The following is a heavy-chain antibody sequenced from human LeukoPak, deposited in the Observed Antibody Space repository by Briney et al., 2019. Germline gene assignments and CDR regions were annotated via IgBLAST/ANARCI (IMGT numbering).Heavy chain of an antibody. V-gene: IGHV4-59*08. CDR2: IYYSGST. Sequence: SETLSLTCTVSGGSISSYYWGWIRQPPGKGLEWIGYIYYSGSTNYNPSLKSRVTISVDTSKNQFSLKLSSVTAADTAVYYCARGSYRQLVDSNWFDPWGQGTLVTVSS. D-gene: IGHD6-13*01. CDR3: ARGSYRQLVDSNWFDP. CDR1: GGSISSYY. J-gene: IGHJ5*02.